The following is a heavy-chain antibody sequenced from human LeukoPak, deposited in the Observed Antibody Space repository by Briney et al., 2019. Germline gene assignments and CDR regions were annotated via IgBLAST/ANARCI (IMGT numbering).Heavy chain of an antibody. CDR2: ISSSGSTI. CDR1: GFTFSSYE. Sequence: GGSLRLSCVASGFTFSSYEMNWVRQAPGKGLEWVSYISSSGSTIHYADSVKGRFTISRDNAKNSLYLQMNSLRAEDTAVYYCARAQSAYCGGDCSFVYWGQGTLVTVSS. V-gene: IGHV3-48*03. D-gene: IGHD2-21*02. J-gene: IGHJ4*02. CDR3: ARAQSAYCGGDCSFVY.